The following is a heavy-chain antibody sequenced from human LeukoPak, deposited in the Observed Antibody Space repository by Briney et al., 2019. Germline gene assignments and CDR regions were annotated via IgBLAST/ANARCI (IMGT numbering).Heavy chain of an antibody. CDR2: INPNGGGT. J-gene: IGHJ2*01. V-gene: IGHV1-2*06. Sequence: ASVKVSCKASGYTFTGYYMHWVRQAPGQGLEWVGRINPNGGGTNYAQKFQGRVTMTRDTSVSTAYMELSRLRSDDTAVYYCARERIRGYWYFDLWGRGTLVTVSS. CDR3: ARERIRGYWYFDL. D-gene: IGHD2-15*01. CDR1: GYTFTGYY.